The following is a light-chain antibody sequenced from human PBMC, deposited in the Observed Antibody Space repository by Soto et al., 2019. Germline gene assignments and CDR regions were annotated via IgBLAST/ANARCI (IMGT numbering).Light chain of an antibody. V-gene: IGLV1-40*01. J-gene: IGLJ3*02. Sequence: QSVLTQPPSVSGAPGQRVTISCTGNSSNLGGGYDVPWYQQLPGAAPKLIIFGNRNRPSGVTERFSGSKSGTSASLAITGLQAEDEDDYYCQAYDYRLTAFVFGGGTKLTVL. CDR3: QAYDYRLTAFV. CDR2: GNR. CDR1: SSNLGGGYD.